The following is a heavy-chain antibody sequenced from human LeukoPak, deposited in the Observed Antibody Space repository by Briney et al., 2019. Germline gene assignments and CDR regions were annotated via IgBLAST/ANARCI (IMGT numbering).Heavy chain of an antibody. CDR2: IIPIFGTA. CDR1: GGTFSSYA. V-gene: IGHV1-69*13. D-gene: IGHD1-1*01. CDR3: ARSGTRYYYYYYGMDV. J-gene: IGHJ6*02. Sequence: AASVKVSCKASGGTFSSYAISWVRQAPGQGLEWMGGIIPIFGTANYAQKFQGRVTITADESTSTAYMELSSLRSEDTAVYYCARSGTRYYYYYYGMDVWGQGTTVTVSS.